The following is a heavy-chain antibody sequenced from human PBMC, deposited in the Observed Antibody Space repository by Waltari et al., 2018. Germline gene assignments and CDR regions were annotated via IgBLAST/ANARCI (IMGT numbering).Heavy chain of an antibody. Sequence: QVQLVQSGSELKKPGASVKVSCKASGYTFTSYAMNWVRQAPGQGLEWMGWSNPTPGNPTYAQGSTGRFVFPLDTSVSTAYLQISSLKAEDTAVYYCAREGVDSSGWYVGFDYWGQGTLVTVSS. CDR2: SNPTPGNP. V-gene: IGHV7-4-1*02. J-gene: IGHJ4*02. D-gene: IGHD6-19*01. CDR1: GYTFTSYA. CDR3: AREGVDSSGWYVGFDY.